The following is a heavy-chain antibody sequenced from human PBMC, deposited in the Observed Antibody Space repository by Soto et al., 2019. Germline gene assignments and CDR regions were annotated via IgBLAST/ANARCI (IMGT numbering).Heavy chain of an antibody. CDR2: ISAYNGNT. D-gene: IGHD3-10*01. CDR3: ARDLWCGEDTEHEFDY. V-gene: IGHV1-18*01. J-gene: IGHJ4*02. Sequence: QVQLVQSGAEVKKPGASVKVSCKASGYTLTSYGISWVRQAPGQGLEWMGWISAYNGNTNYAQKLQGRVTMTTDTSTSPAYMELRSLRSDDTAVYYCARDLWCGEDTEHEFDYWGQGTLVTVSS. CDR1: GYTLTSYG.